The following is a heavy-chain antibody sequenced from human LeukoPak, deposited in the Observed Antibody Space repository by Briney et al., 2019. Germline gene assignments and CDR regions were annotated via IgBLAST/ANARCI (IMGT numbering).Heavy chain of an antibody. V-gene: IGHV4-59*01. D-gene: IGHD4-17*01. Sequence: PSETLSLTCTVSGGSISSYYWSWIRQPPGKGLEWIGYIYYSGSTNHNPSLKSRVTISVDTSKNQFSLKLSSVTAADTAVYYCAGYGVLLNYWGQGTLVTVSS. CDR1: GGSISSYY. CDR2: IYYSGST. CDR3: AGYGVLLNY. J-gene: IGHJ4*02.